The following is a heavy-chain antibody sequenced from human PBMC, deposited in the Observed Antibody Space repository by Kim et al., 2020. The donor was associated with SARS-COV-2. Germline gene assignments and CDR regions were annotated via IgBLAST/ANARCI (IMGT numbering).Heavy chain of an antibody. V-gene: IGHV4-59*01. CDR3: ARDHLIDGVLTGYFNDYTLDV. J-gene: IGHJ6*02. CDR1: DDSISSYY. D-gene: IGHD3-9*01. Sequence: SETLSLTCSVSDDSISSYYWSWIRQPPGKGLEWIGYIYYSGSTNYNPSLKSRVTLSLDTSKNQLSLELSSVTAADTAVYYCARDHLIDGVLTGYFNDYTLDVWGQGTTVTVSS. CDR2: IYYSGST.